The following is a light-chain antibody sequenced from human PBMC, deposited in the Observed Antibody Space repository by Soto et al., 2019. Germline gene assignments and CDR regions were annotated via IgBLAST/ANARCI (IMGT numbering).Light chain of an antibody. CDR1: QNVRGY. CDR3: QQNLGVHT. Sequence: EVLLTHSPVTLSSYPRERPTLSRSASQNVRGYLAWHNQKPGQAPSLLIYDASNRATGIPARFSGSGSGTDSTITIRSLAHDVSAVYYCQQNLGVHTFGQGTKVDIK. CDR2: DAS. V-gene: IGKV3-11*01. J-gene: IGKJ1*01.